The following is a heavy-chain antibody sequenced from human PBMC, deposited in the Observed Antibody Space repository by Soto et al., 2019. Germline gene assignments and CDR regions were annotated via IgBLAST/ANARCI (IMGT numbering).Heavy chain of an antibody. CDR3: ARSGDNYNVLDY. J-gene: IGHJ4*02. V-gene: IGHV3-11*03. D-gene: IGHD3-10*02. CDR1: GFSISDHY. Sequence: KPGGSLRLSCAASGFSISDHYMSWIRQAPGKGMEWVSYSSNSGTFTNYADSVKGRFSISRDKAKNSLYLEINSLRGEDTAIYYCARSGDNYNVLDYWGQGTPVTVSS. CDR2: SSNSGTFT.